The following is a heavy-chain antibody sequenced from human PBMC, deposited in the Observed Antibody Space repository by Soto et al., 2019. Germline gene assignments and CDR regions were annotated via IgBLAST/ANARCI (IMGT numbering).Heavy chain of an antibody. V-gene: IGHV1-18*01. CDR3: ARLSTPTYYDILTGYSDFDY. CDR2: ISAYNGNT. D-gene: IGHD3-9*01. J-gene: IGHJ4*02. CDR1: GYTFTSYG. Sequence: ASVKVSCKPSGYTFTSYGISWVRQAPRQGLEWMGWISAYNGNTNYAQKLQGRVTMTTDTSTSTAYMELRSLRSDDTAVYYCARLSTPTYYDILTGYSDFDYWGQGTLVTVSS.